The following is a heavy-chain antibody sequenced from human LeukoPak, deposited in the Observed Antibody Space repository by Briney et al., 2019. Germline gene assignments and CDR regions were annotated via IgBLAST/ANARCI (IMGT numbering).Heavy chain of an antibody. CDR1: GFTFNSYA. CDR3: ARDYADYVGYFFFDY. D-gene: IGHD4-17*01. J-gene: IGHJ4*02. CDR2: ISSSGENT. V-gene: IGHV3-23*01. Sequence: GGSLRLSCAASGFTFNSYAMNWVRQAPGKGLEWVSSISSSGENTYYADSAKGRFTISRDNSQNSLYLQMNSLRAEDTAVYYCARDYADYVGYFFFDYWGQGTLVTVSS.